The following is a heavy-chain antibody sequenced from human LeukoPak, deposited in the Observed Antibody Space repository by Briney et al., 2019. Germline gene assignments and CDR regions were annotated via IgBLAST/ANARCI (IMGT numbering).Heavy chain of an antibody. CDR1: GNTLSTYA. CDR2: ISYDGTYK. D-gene: IGHD6-13*01. V-gene: IGHV3-30*04. CDR3: ALGIITAAANFDY. J-gene: IGHJ4*02. Sequence: PGGSLRLSCAASGNTLSTYAMHWVRQAPGKGLERVAVISYDGTYKYYADSVKGRFTISRDNSKNTLYLQMNSLRSEDTAVYYCALGIITAAANFDYWGQGTLVTVSS.